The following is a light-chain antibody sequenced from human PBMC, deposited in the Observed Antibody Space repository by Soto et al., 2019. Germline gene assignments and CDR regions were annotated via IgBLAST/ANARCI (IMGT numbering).Light chain of an antibody. CDR3: AAWDDSLNGPL. Sequence: QSVLTQPPSASGTPGQRVTLSCSGSSSNIGSNTVNWYQQLPGTAPTLLIYSNNQRPSGVPDRFSGSKSGTSASLAVNGLQSEDEGDYYCAAWDDSLNGPLFGGGTKVTVL. CDR1: SSNIGSNT. J-gene: IGLJ3*02. V-gene: IGLV1-44*01. CDR2: SNN.